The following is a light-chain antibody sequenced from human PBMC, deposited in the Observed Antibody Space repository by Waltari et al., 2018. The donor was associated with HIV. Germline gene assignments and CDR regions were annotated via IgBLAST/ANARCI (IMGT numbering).Light chain of an antibody. J-gene: IGKJ4*01. Sequence: EIVMTQSPATLSVSPGDRATLSCRASQSVRYNLAWYQQKLGQAPRLLIYGASTRATDIPARFSGSGYGTEFTLTISSLQSDDSAVYYCQQYDNWPPLTFGGGTKVEI. CDR3: QQYDNWPPLT. V-gene: IGKV3-15*01. CDR1: QSVRYN. CDR2: GAS.